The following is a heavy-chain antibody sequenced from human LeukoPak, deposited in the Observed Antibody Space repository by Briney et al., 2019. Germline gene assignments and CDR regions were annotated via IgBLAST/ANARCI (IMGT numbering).Heavy chain of an antibody. CDR2: ISPTGTDT. V-gene: IGHV3-23*01. CDR1: GFNFNNYA. Sequence: GGSLRLSCAASGFNFNNYAMSWVRQAPGKGLEWVSAISPTGTDTYYGDSVKGRLTHSRDNSEHTLYLQMSSLRAEDTAVYYCARDSGRLRYFDWSPFDYWGQGTLVTVSS. CDR3: ARDSGRLRYFDWSPFDY. J-gene: IGHJ4*02. D-gene: IGHD3-9*01.